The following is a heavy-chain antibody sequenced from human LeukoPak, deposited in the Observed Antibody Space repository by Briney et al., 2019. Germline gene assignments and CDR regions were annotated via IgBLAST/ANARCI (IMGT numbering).Heavy chain of an antibody. CDR3: ARGAYGSSWYFTIDY. J-gene: IGHJ4*02. D-gene: IGHD6-13*01. Sequence: GGSLRLSCAADGFTFRKHWMSWVRQAMGEGLGYVAKIKEDGSEHHYVDSVKGRFTISRDSTKNSLYLQMNSLRAEDTAVYYCARGAYGSSWYFTIDYWGQGTLVTVSS. CDR2: IKEDGSEH. CDR1: GFTFRKHW. V-gene: IGHV3-7*01.